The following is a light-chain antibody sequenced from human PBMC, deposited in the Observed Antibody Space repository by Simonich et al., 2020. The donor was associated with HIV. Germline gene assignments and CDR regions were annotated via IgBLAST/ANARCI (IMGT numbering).Light chain of an antibody. J-gene: IGKJ1*01. CDR1: QSVSSY. V-gene: IGKV3-11*01. Sequence: EIVLTHSPATLSLSPVERCTLSCRARQSVSSYLAWYQPKPGQAPRLLIFDASNSATGIPARFSGSGSGTDFTLTISSIEAEDFAVYYCQHRSNWPPTFGQGTKVDIK. CDR3: QHRSNWPPT. CDR2: DAS.